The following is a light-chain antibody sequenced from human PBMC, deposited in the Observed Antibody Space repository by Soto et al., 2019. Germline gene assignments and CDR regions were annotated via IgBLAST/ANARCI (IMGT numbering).Light chain of an antibody. V-gene: IGKV3-11*01. CDR3: QQRSNWPPRVT. J-gene: IGKJ5*01. Sequence: EIVMTQSPATLSVSPGERATLSARDSQSVRNHLAWYQQTPGQAPRLLXXDASNRATGIPARFSGSGSGTDINRTISSLEPEDFAVYYGQQRSNWPPRVTFGQGTRLEIK. CDR1: QSVRNH. CDR2: DAS.